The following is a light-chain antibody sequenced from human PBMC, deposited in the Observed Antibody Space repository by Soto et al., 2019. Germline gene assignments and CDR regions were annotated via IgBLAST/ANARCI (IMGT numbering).Light chain of an antibody. CDR3: LQHNTYPYT. V-gene: IGKV1-17*01. CDR1: QGIRND. CDR2: TAS. Sequence: DIQMTQSPSSLSASVGDRVTITCRASQGIRNDLDWYQQKPGKAPKRLIYTASTLQSGVPSRFSGSGSGTEFTLTISSLQPEDFATYYCLQHNTYPYTFGQGTKLEIK. J-gene: IGKJ2*01.